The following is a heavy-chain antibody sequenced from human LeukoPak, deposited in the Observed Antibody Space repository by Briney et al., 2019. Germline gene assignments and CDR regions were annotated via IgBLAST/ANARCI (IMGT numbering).Heavy chain of an antibody. J-gene: IGHJ4*02. D-gene: IGHD3-3*01. Sequence: GASVKVSCKASGYTFTGYYMHWVRQAPGQGLEWMGWINPNSGGTNYAQKFQGRVTMTRDTSISTAYMELSRLRSDDTAVYYCARGAITISNAQPFDYWGQGTLVTASS. V-gene: IGHV1-2*02. CDR1: GYTFTGYY. CDR3: ARGAITISNAQPFDY. CDR2: INPNSGGT.